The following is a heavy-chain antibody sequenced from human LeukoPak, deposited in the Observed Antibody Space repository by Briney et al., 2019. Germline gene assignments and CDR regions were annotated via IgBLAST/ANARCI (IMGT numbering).Heavy chain of an antibody. J-gene: IGHJ4*02. CDR3: ARGGHSGSYYDFDY. D-gene: IGHD1-26*01. Sequence: SGGSLRRSCAASGFTFTIYAMSWIRQPPGKGLEWIGYIYYSGSTNYNPSLKSRVTISVDTSKNQFSLKLSSVTAADTAVYYCARGGHSGSYYDFDYWGQGTLVTVSS. CDR1: GFTFTIYA. CDR2: IYYSGST. V-gene: IGHV4-59*01.